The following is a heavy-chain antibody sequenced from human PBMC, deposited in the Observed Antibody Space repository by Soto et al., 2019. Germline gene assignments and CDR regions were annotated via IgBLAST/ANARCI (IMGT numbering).Heavy chain of an antibody. V-gene: IGHV1-69*12. D-gene: IGHD3-9*01. Sequence: QVQLVQSGAEVKKPGSSVKVSCKASGGTFSSYAISWVRQAPGQGLEWMGGIIPIFGTANYAQKFQGRVTIIADESTSTAYMELSSLRSEETAVFYCASNNNVLTGSYYYGMDVWGQGTTVTVSS. CDR2: IIPIFGTA. J-gene: IGHJ6*02. CDR1: GGTFSSYA. CDR3: ASNNNVLTGSYYYGMDV.